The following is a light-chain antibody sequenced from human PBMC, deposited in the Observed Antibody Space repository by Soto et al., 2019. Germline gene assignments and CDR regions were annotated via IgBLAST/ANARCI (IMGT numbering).Light chain of an antibody. CDR1: QIVSSR. J-gene: IGKJ1*01. CDR2: GAS. Sequence: EIVLTQSPGTLSLSPGERATLSCRASQIVSSRLAWYQQKPGQTPRLLIYGASNRATGIPDRFSGSGSGTDFTFTISRLEPEDFAVYHCQQYGSSPWTFGQGTKVDTK. CDR3: QQYGSSPWT. V-gene: IGKV3-20*01.